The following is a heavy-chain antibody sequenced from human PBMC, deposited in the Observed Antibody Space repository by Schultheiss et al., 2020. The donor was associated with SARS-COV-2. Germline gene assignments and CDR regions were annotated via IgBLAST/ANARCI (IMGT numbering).Heavy chain of an antibody. CDR2: ISSSSSYI. Sequence: GGSLRLSCAVSGFTVSSQYMSWLRQAPGKGLEWVSSISSSSSYIYYADSVKGRFTISRDNAKNSLYLQMNSLRAEDTAVYYCARGDYYYDSSGYVGFDPWGQGTLVTVSS. CDR3: ARGDYYYDSSGYVGFDP. V-gene: IGHV3-21*01. CDR1: GFTVSSQY. D-gene: IGHD3-22*01. J-gene: IGHJ5*02.